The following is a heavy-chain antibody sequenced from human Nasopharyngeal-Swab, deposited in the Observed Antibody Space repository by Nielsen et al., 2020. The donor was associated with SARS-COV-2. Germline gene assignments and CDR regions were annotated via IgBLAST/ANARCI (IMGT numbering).Heavy chain of an antibody. Sequence: GGSLRLSSAASGFTFSSYAMHWVRQAPGKGLEWVAVISYDGSNKYYADSVKGRFTISRDNSKNTLYLQMNSLRAEDTAVYYCASPTSDIVGATDFDYWGQGTLVTVSS. V-gene: IGHV3-30-3*01. CDR2: ISYDGSNK. CDR3: ASPTSDIVGATDFDY. J-gene: IGHJ4*02. D-gene: IGHD1-26*01. CDR1: GFTFSSYA.